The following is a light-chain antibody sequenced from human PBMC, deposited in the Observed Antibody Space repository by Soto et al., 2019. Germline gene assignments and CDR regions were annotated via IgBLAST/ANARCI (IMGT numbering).Light chain of an antibody. V-gene: IGKV3-20*01. Sequence: EIVLTQSPGTLALSPGERATLSCRASQSGSSSYLAWYQQKPGQAPRLLIYCAYSRATGIPDRFSGSGSGTDFTLTISSLEPEDFAVCFCEQYGNSPPNSCGQGTKVEIK. J-gene: IGKJ2*01. CDR3: EQYGNSPPNS. CDR2: CAY. CDR1: QSGSSSY.